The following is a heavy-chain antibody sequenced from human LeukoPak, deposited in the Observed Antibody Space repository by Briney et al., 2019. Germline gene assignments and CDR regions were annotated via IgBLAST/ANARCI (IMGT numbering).Heavy chain of an antibody. D-gene: IGHD6-19*01. CDR1: GGSISSYY. CDR3: ARRKGRYSSPWYFDL. CDR2: IYYSGST. J-gene: IGHJ2*01. V-gene: IGHV4-59*01. Sequence: SENDSLTCTVSGGSISSYYWSWIRQPPGKGLEWIGYIYYSGSTNYNPSLKSRVTISVDTSKNQFSLKLSSVTAADTAVYYCARRKGRYSSPWYFDLWGRGALVTDSS.